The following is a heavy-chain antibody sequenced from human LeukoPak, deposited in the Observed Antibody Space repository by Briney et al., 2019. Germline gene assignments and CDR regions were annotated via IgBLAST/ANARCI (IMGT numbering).Heavy chain of an antibody. CDR3: AGGDDAFDI. V-gene: IGHV4-59*01. Sequence: SETLSLTCTVSGGSISRYYWSWIRQPPGKGLEWIGYIYYSGSTNYNPSLKSRVTISVDTSKNQFSLKVSSVTAADTAVYYCAGGDDAFDIWGQGTMVTVSS. CDR1: GGSISRYY. CDR2: IYYSGST. J-gene: IGHJ3*02.